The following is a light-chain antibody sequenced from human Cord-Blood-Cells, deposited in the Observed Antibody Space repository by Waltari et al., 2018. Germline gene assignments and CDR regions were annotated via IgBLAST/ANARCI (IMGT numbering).Light chain of an antibody. CDR2: DVS. J-gene: IGLJ1*01. CDR3: CSYAGSYTYV. Sequence: QSALTQPRSVSGSPGQSVTISCTGTSSDVGGYNYVSWYQQHPGKAPKLMIYDVSKRPSGFPDRFSGSKSGNTASLTISGLQAEDEADYYCCSYAGSYTYVLGTGTKVTVL. V-gene: IGLV2-11*01. CDR1: SSDVGGYNY.